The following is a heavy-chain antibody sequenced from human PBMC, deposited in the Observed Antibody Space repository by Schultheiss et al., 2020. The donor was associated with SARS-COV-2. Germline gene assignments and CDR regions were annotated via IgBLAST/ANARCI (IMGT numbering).Heavy chain of an antibody. J-gene: IGHJ6*02. V-gene: IGHV3-33*08. Sequence: GGSLILSCAASGFTFSSYGMHWVRQAPGKGLEWVAVIWYDGSNKYYADSVKGRFTISRDNSKNTLYLQMNSLRAEDTAVYYCARDKYCTNGVCPYYYYGMDVWGQGTTVTVSS. CDR1: GFTFSSYG. D-gene: IGHD2-8*01. CDR3: ARDKYCTNGVCPYYYYGMDV. CDR2: IWYDGSNK.